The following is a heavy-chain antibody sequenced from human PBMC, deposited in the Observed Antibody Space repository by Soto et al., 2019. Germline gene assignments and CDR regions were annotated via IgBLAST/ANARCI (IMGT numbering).Heavy chain of an antibody. Sequence: PGGSLRLSCSASGFTFSSYAMHWVRQAPGKGLEYVSAISSNGGSTYYADSVKGRFTISRDNSKNTLYLQMSSLRAEDTAVYYCVKDPTEGYDYVWGSYRYTPPNGLDYWGQGTLVTVPQ. D-gene: IGHD3-16*02. CDR3: VKDPTEGYDYVWGSYRYTPPNGLDY. CDR1: GFTFSSYA. J-gene: IGHJ4*02. CDR2: ISSNGGST. V-gene: IGHV3-64D*06.